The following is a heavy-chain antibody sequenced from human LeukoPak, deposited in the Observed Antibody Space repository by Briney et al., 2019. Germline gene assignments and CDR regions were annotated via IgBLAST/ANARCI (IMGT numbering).Heavy chain of an antibody. J-gene: IGHJ4*02. D-gene: IGHD3-9*01. V-gene: IGHV4-34*01. CDR3: ARGRGPTPILRYFD. CDR1: GGSFSGYY. CDR2: INHSGST. Sequence: SETLSLTCAVYGGSFSGYYWSWIRQPPGKGLEWIGEINHSGSTNYNPSLKSRVTISVDTSKNQFSLKLSSVTAADTAVYYCARGRGPTPILRYFDWFQGTLATVSS.